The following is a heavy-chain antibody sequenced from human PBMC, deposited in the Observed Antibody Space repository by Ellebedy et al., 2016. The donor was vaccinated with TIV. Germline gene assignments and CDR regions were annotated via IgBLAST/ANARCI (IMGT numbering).Heavy chain of an antibody. CDR3: ARDRRLPVDSSSWYSGMDV. V-gene: IGHV3-13*04. J-gene: IGHJ6*02. Sequence: GESLKISXAASGFTFSSYDMQWVRQTTGRGLEWVSGIGTAGDTYYPGSVKGRFTISRDNAKNSLYLQMNSLRAGDTAVYYCARDRRLPVDSSSWYSGMDVWGQGTTVTVSS. CDR1: GFTFSSYD. D-gene: IGHD6-13*01. CDR2: IGTAGDT.